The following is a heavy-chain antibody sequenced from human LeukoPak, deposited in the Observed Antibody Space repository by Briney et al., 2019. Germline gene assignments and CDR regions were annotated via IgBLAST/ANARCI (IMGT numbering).Heavy chain of an antibody. CDR1: GYTLTELS. J-gene: IGHJ4*02. D-gene: IGHD6-25*01. CDR3: ATDLEGTSAAAPVGY. Sequence: ASVKVSCKVSGYTLTELSMHWVRQAPGKGLEWMGGFDPEDGETIYAQKFQGRVTMTEDTSTDTAYMELSSLRSEDTAVYYCATDLEGTSAAAPVGYWGQGTLVTVSS. CDR2: FDPEDGET. V-gene: IGHV1-24*01.